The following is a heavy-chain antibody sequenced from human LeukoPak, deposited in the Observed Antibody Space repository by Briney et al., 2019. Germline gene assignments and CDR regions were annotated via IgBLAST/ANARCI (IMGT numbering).Heavy chain of an antibody. CDR2: INPNSGGT. CDR3: ARPLWGGSYGLGY. V-gene: IGHV1-2*02. CDR1: GYTXTGYY. D-gene: IGHD1-26*01. J-gene: IGHJ4*02. Sequence: ASVKVSCKASGYTXTGYYIHWVRQAPGQGLEWMGWINPNSGGTNYAQKFQGRVTMTRDTSISTAYMELSSLRSDDTAVYYCARPLWGGSYGLGYWGQGTLVTVSS.